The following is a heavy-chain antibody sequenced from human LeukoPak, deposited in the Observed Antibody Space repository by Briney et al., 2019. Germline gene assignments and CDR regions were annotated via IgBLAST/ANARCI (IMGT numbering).Heavy chain of an antibody. CDR1: TFTFSAYS. CDR2: IRGVGGKA. CDR3: ARDPNGDYIGAFDM. D-gene: IGHD4-17*01. Sequence: GRSLTLSCTASTFTFSAYSMMWVRQAPGKGPEWVSAIRGVGGKAFYADSVKGRFTISRDNPKYTLFLQMNSLRAEDTAVYYCARDPNGDYIGAFDMWGPGTMVTVSS. V-gene: IGHV3-23*01. J-gene: IGHJ3*02.